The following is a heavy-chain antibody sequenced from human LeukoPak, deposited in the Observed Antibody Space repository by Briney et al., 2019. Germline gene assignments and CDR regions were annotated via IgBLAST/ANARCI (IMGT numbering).Heavy chain of an antibody. CDR3: AREGSSWYYFDY. D-gene: IGHD6-13*01. V-gene: IGHV1-69*04. CDR1: GGTFSSYT. CDR2: IIPILGIA. Sequence: ASVKVSCKASGGTFSSYTISWVRQAPGQGLEWMGRIIPILGIANYAQKFQGRVTITADKSTSTAYMALSSLRSEDTAVYYSAREGSSWYYFDYWGQGTLVTVSS. J-gene: IGHJ4*02.